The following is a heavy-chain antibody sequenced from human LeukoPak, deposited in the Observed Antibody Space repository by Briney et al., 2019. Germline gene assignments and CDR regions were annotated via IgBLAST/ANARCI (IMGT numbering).Heavy chain of an antibody. CDR2: ISSSSSYI. D-gene: IGHD2-21*02. Sequence: GGSLRLSCAASGFTFSSYSMTWVRQAPGKGLEWVSSISSSSSYIYYADSVKGRFTISRDNAENSLYLQMNSLRAEDTAVYYCARAALAYCGGDCLRAFDIWGQGTMVTVSS. CDR3: ARAALAYCGGDCLRAFDI. CDR1: GFTFSSYS. J-gene: IGHJ3*02. V-gene: IGHV3-21*01.